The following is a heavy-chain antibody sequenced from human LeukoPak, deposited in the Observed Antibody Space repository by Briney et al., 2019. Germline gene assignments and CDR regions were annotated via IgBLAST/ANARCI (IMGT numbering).Heavy chain of an antibody. CDR2: ISSSGSTI. Sequence: GGSLRLSCAASGFTFSDYYMSWIRQAPGKGLEWVSYISSSGSTIYYADSVKGRFTISRDNAKNSLSLQMNSLRAEDTAVFYCARKKYYYDTSANGWFDPWGQGTLVSVSS. CDR3: ARKKYYYDTSANGWFDP. CDR1: GFTFSDYY. V-gene: IGHV3-11*04. J-gene: IGHJ5*02. D-gene: IGHD3-22*01.